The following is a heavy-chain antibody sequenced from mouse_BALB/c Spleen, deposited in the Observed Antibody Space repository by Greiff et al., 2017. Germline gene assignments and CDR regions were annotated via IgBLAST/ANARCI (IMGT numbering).Heavy chain of an antibody. Sequence: EVQRVESGGGLVQPGGSLKLSCAASGFTFSSYTMSWVRQTPEKRLEWVAYISNGGGSTYYPDTVKGRFTISRDNAKNTLYLQMSSLKSEDTAMYYCAIHRYAMDYWGQGTSVTVSS. CDR2: ISNGGGST. J-gene: IGHJ4*01. CDR1: GFTFSSYT. V-gene: IGHV5-12-2*01. CDR3: AIHRYAMDY.